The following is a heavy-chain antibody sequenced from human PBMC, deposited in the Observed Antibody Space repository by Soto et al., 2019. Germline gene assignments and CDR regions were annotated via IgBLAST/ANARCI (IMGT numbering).Heavy chain of an antibody. CDR1: GFTFSNYA. J-gene: IGHJ4*02. CDR2: FTRSGNT. Sequence: GGSLRLSCAASGFTFSNYAMSWVRQAPGKGLEWVSTFTRSGNTYYADSVKGRFTISRDNSKNTLYLQMDSLRAEDTAVYYCAREFAPGSPNYDYWGLGTPVTVSS. V-gene: IGHV3-23*01. D-gene: IGHD3-10*01. CDR3: AREFAPGSPNYDY.